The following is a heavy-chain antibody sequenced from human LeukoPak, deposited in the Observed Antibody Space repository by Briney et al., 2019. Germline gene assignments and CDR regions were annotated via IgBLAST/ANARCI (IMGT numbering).Heavy chain of an antibody. CDR2: INPNSGGA. CDR3: AREMTNYYGSGSYYNVFDY. CDR1: GYTFTGYY. V-gene: IGHV1-2*02. J-gene: IGHJ4*02. Sequence: ASVTVSCKASGYTFTGYYMHWVRQAPGQGLEWMGWINPNSGGANYAQRMQGRVTMTRDTSISTAYMELSRLRSDDTAVYYCAREMTNYYGSGSYYNVFDYWGQGTLVTVSS. D-gene: IGHD3-10*01.